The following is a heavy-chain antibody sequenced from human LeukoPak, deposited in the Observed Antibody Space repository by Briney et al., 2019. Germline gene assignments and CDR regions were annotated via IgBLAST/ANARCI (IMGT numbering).Heavy chain of an antibody. Sequence: GGSLRLSCAASGFTFSSYWMHWVRQAPGKGLVWVSRINSDGSSTSYADSVKGRFTISRDNAKNTLYLQMNSLRAEDTAVYYCAREGVWRQQLVDYYYGMDVWGRGTTVTVSS. J-gene: IGHJ6*02. CDR1: GFTFSSYW. V-gene: IGHV3-74*01. CDR3: AREGVWRQQLVDYYYGMDV. CDR2: INSDGSST. D-gene: IGHD6-13*01.